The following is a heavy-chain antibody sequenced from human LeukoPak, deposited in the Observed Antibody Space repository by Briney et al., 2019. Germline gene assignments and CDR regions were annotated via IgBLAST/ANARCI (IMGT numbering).Heavy chain of an antibody. CDR1: GGSINSDYY. Sequence: SQTLSLTFTVSGGSINSDYYWSWFRQSPGKGLEWIAYIYHSGNTYYNPSLKSRVTMSVDTSTNRFSLRLSYVTAADTAVYYCARRGPGYCSGGRCFGWFDSWGQGTLVTVSS. D-gene: IGHD2-15*01. CDR3: ARRGPGYCSGGRCFGWFDS. V-gene: IGHV4-30-4*01. CDR2: IYHSGNT. J-gene: IGHJ5*01.